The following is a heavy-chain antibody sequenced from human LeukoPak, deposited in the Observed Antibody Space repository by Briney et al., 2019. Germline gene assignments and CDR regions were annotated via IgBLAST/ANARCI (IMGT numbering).Heavy chain of an antibody. V-gene: IGHV6-1*01. CDR2: TYYRSKWYN. J-gene: IGHJ3*01. CDR1: GDSVSSNSAA. D-gene: IGHD1-7*01. CDR3: ARDRRTRGPIKDGITGTTQRATDAFDF. Sequence: SQTLSLTCAISGDSVSSNSAAWNWIRQSPSRGLEWLGRTYYRSKWYNDYAVSVKSRITINPDTSKNQFSLQLNSVTPEDTAVYYCARDRRTRGPIKDGITGTTQRATDAFDFWGQGTTVTVSS.